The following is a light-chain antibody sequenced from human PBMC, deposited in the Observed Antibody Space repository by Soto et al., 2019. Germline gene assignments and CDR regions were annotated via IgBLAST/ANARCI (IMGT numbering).Light chain of an antibody. J-gene: IGKJ2*01. Sequence: EIVLTQSPATLSVSPGERATLSCRASQSVSSNLAWYQQNPGQAPRRLIYGASTRATGIPARFSGSGSETEFTLTISSLQSEDFAVYYCQQYNNWPPITCGQGTKLEIK. CDR1: QSVSSN. CDR3: QQYNNWPPIT. CDR2: GAS. V-gene: IGKV3-15*01.